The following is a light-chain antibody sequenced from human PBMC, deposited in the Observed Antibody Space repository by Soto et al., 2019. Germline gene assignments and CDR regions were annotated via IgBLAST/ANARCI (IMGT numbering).Light chain of an antibody. CDR3: QTWGTGSAIVV. V-gene: IGLV4-69*01. Sequence: QLVLTQSPSASASLGASVKLTCTLSSGHSNYAIAWHQQQPEKGPRYLMKVNSGGSHIKGDGIPDRFSGSSSGAERYLFISSLQSEDEADYYQTWGTGSAIVVFGGGTQLTVL. CDR1: SGHSNYA. J-gene: IGLJ7*01. CDR2: VNSGGSH.